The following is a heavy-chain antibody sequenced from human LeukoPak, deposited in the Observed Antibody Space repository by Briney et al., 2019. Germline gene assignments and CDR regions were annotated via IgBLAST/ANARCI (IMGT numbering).Heavy chain of an antibody. J-gene: IGHJ6*02. Sequence: PSETLSLTCTVSGGSFSSYYWSWIRQPPGKGLEWIGYIYYSGSTNYNPSLKSRVTISVDTSKNQFSLKLSSVTAADTAVYYCATFKGYSYGSYYYYGMDVWGQGTTVTVSS. D-gene: IGHD5-18*01. CDR3: ATFKGYSYGSYYYYGMDV. V-gene: IGHV4-59*01. CDR1: GGSFSSYY. CDR2: IYYSGST.